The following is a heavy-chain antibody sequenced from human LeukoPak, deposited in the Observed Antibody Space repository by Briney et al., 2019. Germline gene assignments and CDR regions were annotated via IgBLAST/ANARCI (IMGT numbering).Heavy chain of an antibody. Sequence: SETLSLTCTVSGGSISSYYWSWIRQPPGKGLEWIGYIYYSGSTNYNPSLKSRVTISVDTSKNQFSLKLSSVTAADTAVYYCARGVVGYYGGNSFGYWGQGTLVTVSS. V-gene: IGHV4-59*01. CDR2: IYYSGST. D-gene: IGHD4-23*01. CDR1: GGSISSYY. CDR3: ARGVVGYYGGNSFGY. J-gene: IGHJ4*02.